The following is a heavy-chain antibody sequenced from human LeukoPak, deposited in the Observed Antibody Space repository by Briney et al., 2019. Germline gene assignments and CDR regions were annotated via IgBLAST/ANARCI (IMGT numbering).Heavy chain of an antibody. CDR1: GFTFMNSG. CDR3: AKRKHYCSGGSCYSYYYYYMDV. Sequence: PGGSLRLSCAASGFTFMNSGMHWVRQVPGKGLEWVAFIHYDGIDKKYADSVKGWFTISRDNSKNTLYLQMNSLRAEDTAVYYCAKRKHYCSGGSCYSYYYYYMDVWGKGTTVTVSS. V-gene: IGHV3-30*02. D-gene: IGHD2-15*01. J-gene: IGHJ6*03. CDR2: IHYDGIDK.